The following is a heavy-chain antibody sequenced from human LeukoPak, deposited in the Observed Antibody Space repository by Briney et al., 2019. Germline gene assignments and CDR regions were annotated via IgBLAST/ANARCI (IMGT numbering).Heavy chain of an antibody. Sequence: GGSLRLSCAASGFTFSSYAMHWVRQAPGKGLEWVAVISYDGSNKYYADSVKGRFTISRDNSKSSLFLQMNSLRAEDSAVYYCARPDGYGYWGQGTLVTVSS. J-gene: IGHJ1*01. D-gene: IGHD5-18*01. CDR3: ARPDGYGY. CDR2: ISYDGSNK. V-gene: IGHV3-30*04. CDR1: GFTFSSYA.